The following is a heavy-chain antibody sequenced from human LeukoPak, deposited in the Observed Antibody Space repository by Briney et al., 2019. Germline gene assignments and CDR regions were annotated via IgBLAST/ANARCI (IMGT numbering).Heavy chain of an antibody. J-gene: IGHJ6*02. CDR3: ALSSGWEPSAYYYYGMDV. CDR1: RYTFTGYY. Sequence: ASVKVSCKASRYTFTGYYMHWVRQAPGKGLEWMGGFDPEDGETIYAQKFQGRVTMTEDTTTDTAYMELSSLRSEDTAVYYCALSSGWEPSAYYYYGMDVWGQGTTVTVSS. CDR2: FDPEDGET. D-gene: IGHD1-26*01. V-gene: IGHV1-24*01.